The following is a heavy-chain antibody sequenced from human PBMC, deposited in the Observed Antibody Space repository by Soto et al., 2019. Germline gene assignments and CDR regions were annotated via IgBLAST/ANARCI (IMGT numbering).Heavy chain of an antibody. D-gene: IGHD2-15*01. J-gene: IGHJ3*02. CDR1: GFTFTSSA. CDR3: AALDCGGGSCYTGAFDI. CDR2: IVVGSGNT. Sequence: QMRLVQSGHVVKKPGTSVKVSCKASGFTFTSSAMQWVRQARGQRLEWIGWIVVGSGNTNYAQKFQERVTITRDMSTSTAYMELSSLRSEDTAVYYCAALDCGGGSCYTGAFDIWCQGTMVTVSS. V-gene: IGHV1-58*02.